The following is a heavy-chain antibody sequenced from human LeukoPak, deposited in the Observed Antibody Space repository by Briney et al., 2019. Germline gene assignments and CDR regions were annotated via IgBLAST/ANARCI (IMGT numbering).Heavy chain of an antibody. CDR3: ARQYGSGSFDY. D-gene: IGHD3-10*01. V-gene: IGHV3-21*04. CDR2: ISSSSSYI. Sequence: GGSLRLSCAASGFTFSSYSMNWVRQAPGKGLEWVSSISSSSSYIYYADSVKGRFTISRDNAKNSLYLQMNSLKASDTAMYYCARQYGSGSFDYWGQGTLVTVSS. J-gene: IGHJ4*02. CDR1: GFTFSSYS.